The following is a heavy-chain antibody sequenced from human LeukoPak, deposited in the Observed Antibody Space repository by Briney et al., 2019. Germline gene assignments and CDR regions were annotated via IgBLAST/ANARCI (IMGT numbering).Heavy chain of an antibody. CDR3: ARDGLISYSYGLFDY. CDR1: GFTFSSYG. J-gene: IGHJ4*02. CDR2: ISSSSSTI. V-gene: IGHV3-48*01. Sequence: GGSLRLSCAASGFTFSSYGMTWVRQAPGKGLEWVSYISSSSSTIYYADSVKGRFTISRDNAKNSLYLQMNSLRAEDTAVYYCARDGLISYSYGLFDYWGQGTLVSVSS. D-gene: IGHD5-18*01.